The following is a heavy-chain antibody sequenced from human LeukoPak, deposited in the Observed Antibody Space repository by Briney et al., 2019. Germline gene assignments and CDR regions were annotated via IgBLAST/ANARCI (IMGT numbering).Heavy chain of an antibody. V-gene: IGHV1-46*01. CDR3: ARDFFLSGGSGYCSSTSCYEYNWFDP. D-gene: IGHD2-2*01. CDR2: INPSGGST. CDR1: GYIFTSYA. Sequence: GASMRVSCKASGYIFTSYAMNWVRQAPGQGLEWMGIINPSGGSTSYAQKFQGRVTMTRDMSTSTVYMELSSLRSEDTAVYYCARDFFLSGGSGYCSSTSCYEYNWFDPWGQGTLVTVSS. J-gene: IGHJ5*02.